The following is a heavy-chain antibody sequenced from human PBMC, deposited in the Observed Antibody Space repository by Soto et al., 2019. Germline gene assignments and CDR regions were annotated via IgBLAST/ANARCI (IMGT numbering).Heavy chain of an antibody. D-gene: IGHD3-10*01. CDR1: KFTFSNYW. CDR2: IKEDGSEK. CDR3: ARVYFKYDY. V-gene: IGHV3-7*01. Sequence: GGSLRLSCLASKFTFSNYWMTWVRQAPGKGLEWVANIKEDGSEKYYVDSVKGRFTISRDNAKNSLYLQMNSLRAEDTAVYYCARVYFKYDYWGQGTLVTVSS. J-gene: IGHJ4*02.